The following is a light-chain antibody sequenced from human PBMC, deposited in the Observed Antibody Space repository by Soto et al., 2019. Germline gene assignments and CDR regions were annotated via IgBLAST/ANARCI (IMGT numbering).Light chain of an antibody. V-gene: IGKV1-6*01. Sequence: AVQMTQSPSSLSASVGDRVTITFRASQAIRSDLGWYQMKPGKVPKLLIYAAANLQSGLPSRLLGGGYGTDFTLTISSLQAEDFVTYYCLQYYNYPLTVGQGTKV. CDR3: LQYYNYPLT. CDR1: QAIRSD. CDR2: AAA. J-gene: IGKJ1*01.